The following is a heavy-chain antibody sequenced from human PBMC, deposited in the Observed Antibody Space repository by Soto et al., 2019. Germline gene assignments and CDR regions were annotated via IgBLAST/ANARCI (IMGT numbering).Heavy chain of an antibody. V-gene: IGHV3-72*01. CDR1: GFTLCGYA. CDR3: TRALKVGSRTHFDC. Sequence: PGGSLRLSCTTSGFTLCGYAVSWFRPAPGKGLEWVGRIRNKANSYSTEYAASVKGRFTMSRDDSKNTAYLHMNSLRIEDTAVYYCTRALKVGSRTHFDCWGQGTLVTVSS. CDR2: IRNKANSYST. D-gene: IGHD1-26*01. J-gene: IGHJ4*02.